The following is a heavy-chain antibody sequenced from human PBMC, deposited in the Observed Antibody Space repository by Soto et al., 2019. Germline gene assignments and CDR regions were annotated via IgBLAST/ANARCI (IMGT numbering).Heavy chain of an antibody. Sequence: QVQLVQSGAEVKKPGSSVKVSCKASGGTFSSYAISWVRQAPGQGLEWMGGIIPIFGTANYAQKFQGRVTITADESTSTADRELSSLRSEDTAVYYCARGGIAAAGPYYYGMDVWGQGTTVTVSS. CDR1: GGTFSSYA. J-gene: IGHJ6*02. V-gene: IGHV1-69*01. CDR2: IIPIFGTA. CDR3: ARGGIAAAGPYYYGMDV. D-gene: IGHD6-13*01.